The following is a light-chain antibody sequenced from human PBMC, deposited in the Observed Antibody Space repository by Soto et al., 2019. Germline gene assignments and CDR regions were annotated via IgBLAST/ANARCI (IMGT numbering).Light chain of an antibody. J-gene: IGKJ4*01. CDR2: GAS. CDR1: QSVSSSY. CDR3: QKYGSSALT. V-gene: IGKV3-20*01. Sequence: EIEMTQSPGTLSLSPGERATLSCRASQSVSSSYLACYQQKPGQAPRLLFYGASSRATGIPDRFSGSGSGTDFTLTISRLEPEDFAVYYCQKYGSSALTFGAGTKVEIK.